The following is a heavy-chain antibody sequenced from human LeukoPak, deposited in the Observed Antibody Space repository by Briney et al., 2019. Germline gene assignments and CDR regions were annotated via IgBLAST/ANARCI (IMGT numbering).Heavy chain of an antibody. Sequence: QSGGSLRLSCAASGFTFSSYSMNWVRQAPGKGLEWVSYISSSSSTIYYADSVKGRFTISRDNAKNSLYLQMNSLRAEDTAVYYCARDIRNFDFWSGLILWGQGTLVTVSS. CDR2: ISSSSSTI. V-gene: IGHV3-48*04. CDR1: GFTFSSYS. D-gene: IGHD3-3*01. CDR3: ARDIRNFDFWSGLIL. J-gene: IGHJ4*02.